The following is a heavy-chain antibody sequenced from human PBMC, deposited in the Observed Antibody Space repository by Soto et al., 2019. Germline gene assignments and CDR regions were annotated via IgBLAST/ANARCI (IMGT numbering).Heavy chain of an antibody. Sequence: EVQLVESGGDLVQPGGSLRLSCAASGFTFNDYALTWVRQVPGKGLEWVSSLSSRGFSTHYAESVKGRFTISRDNIKNTVYLQMNSLRAADTAVYYCARARAVSCSNGICLDAVDIWGQGTLVTVSS. J-gene: IGHJ3*02. CDR1: GFTFNDYA. CDR3: ARARAVSCSNGICLDAVDI. V-gene: IGHV3-23*04. D-gene: IGHD2-8*01. CDR2: LSSRGFST.